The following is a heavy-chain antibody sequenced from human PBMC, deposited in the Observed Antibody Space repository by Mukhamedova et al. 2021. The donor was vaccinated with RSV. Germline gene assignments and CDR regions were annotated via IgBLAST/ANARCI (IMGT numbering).Heavy chain of an antibody. J-gene: IGHJ5*02. CDR3: SRERKYYYGSGSYTRGVDP. CDR1: GYY. Sequence: GYYWSWIRQPPGKGLEWIGEINHSGSTNYNPSLKRRVTISVDTSKNQFSLKLSSVTAADTAVYYCSRERKYYYGSGSYTRGVDPWG. D-gene: IGHD3-10*01. CDR2: INHSGST. V-gene: IGHV4-34*01.